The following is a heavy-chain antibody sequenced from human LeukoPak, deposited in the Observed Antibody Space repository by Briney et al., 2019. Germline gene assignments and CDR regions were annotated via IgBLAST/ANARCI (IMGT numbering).Heavy chain of an antibody. D-gene: IGHD6-13*01. V-gene: IGHV4-61*02. CDR1: GGSISSGGYY. CDR3: ARHSLTRQQLVPVPDY. CDR2: IYTSGST. Sequence: SETLSLTCTVSGGSISSGGYYWSWIRQPAGKGLEWIGRIYTSGSTNYNPSLKSRVTISVDTSKNQFSLKLSSVTAADTAVYYCARHSLTRQQLVPVPDYWGQGTLVTVSS. J-gene: IGHJ4*02.